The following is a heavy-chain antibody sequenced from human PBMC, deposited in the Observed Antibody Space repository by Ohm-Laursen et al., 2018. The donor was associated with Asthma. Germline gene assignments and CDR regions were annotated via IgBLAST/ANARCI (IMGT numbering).Heavy chain of an antibody. V-gene: IGHV1-69*13. Sequence: SVKVSCKSSGGTFSNYVIGWVRQAPGQRLEWMGGIIPIFGTANYAQKFQGRVTITADESTSTAYMELSSLRSEDTAVYYCARDHGQWEPMYYFDYWGQGTLVTVSS. D-gene: IGHD1-26*01. CDR2: IIPIFGTA. CDR1: GGTFSNYV. J-gene: IGHJ4*02. CDR3: ARDHGQWEPMYYFDY.